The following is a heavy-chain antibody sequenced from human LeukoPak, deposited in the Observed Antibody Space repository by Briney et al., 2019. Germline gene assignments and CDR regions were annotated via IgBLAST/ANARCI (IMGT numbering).Heavy chain of an antibody. CDR2: IYYTGIT. J-gene: IGHJ4*02. CDR1: GGSIRGYF. D-gene: IGHD3-22*01. V-gene: IGHV4-59*08. CDR3: AGGVGITTSY. Sequence: SETLSLTCTVSGGSIRGYFWNWIRQPPEKGIEWIGYIYYTGITNYNSSLKSRVTMSLDTSKSQLSPKLASVTAADTAVYYCAGGVGITTSYWGQGALVTVSS.